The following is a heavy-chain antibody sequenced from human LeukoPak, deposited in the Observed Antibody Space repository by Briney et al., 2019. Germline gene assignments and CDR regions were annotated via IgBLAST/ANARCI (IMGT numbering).Heavy chain of an antibody. V-gene: IGHV1-2*02. D-gene: IGHD3-22*01. CDR3: ARARSKIVVVTNDAFDI. CDR2: INPNSGGT. J-gene: IGHJ3*02. Sequence: ASVKVSCKASGGIFSSYAINWVRQAPGQGLEWMGWINPNSGGTNYAQKFQGRVTMTRDTSISTAYMELSRLRSDDTAVYYCARARSKIVVVTNDAFDIWGQGTMVTVSS. CDR1: GGIFSSYA.